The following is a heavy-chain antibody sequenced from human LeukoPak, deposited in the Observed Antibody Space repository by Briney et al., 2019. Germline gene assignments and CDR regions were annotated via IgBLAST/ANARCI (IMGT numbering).Heavy chain of an antibody. CDR2: IPVNGGST. D-gene: IGHD2-2*01. CDR1: GFTFSNYA. V-gene: IGHV3-23*01. Sequence: PGGSLRLSCVASGFTFSNYAMSWVRQAPGKGLEWVSAIPVNGGSTYYADSVKGRFTISRDNSKNTLYLQMNSLRAEDTAVYYCARAKKGYCSSTSCYGYNWFDPWGQGTLVTVSS. CDR3: ARAKKGYCSSTSCYGYNWFDP. J-gene: IGHJ5*02.